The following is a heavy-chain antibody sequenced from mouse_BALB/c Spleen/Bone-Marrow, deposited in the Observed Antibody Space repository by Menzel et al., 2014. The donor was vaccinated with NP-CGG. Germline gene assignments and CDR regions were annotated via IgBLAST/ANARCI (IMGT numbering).Heavy chain of an antibody. CDR1: GFTFNTYA. V-gene: IGHV10-1*02. CDR3: VTSTYFDV. D-gene: IGHD6-1*01. Sequence: EVMLVESGGRLVQPKGSLKLSCAASGFTFNTYAMNWVRQAPGKGLEWVARIRSKSNNFPTYYADSVKDGFTISRDDSQSMLYLQMNNLKTEDTAMYYCVTSTYFDVWGAGTTVTVSS. J-gene: IGHJ1*01. CDR2: IRSKSNNFPT.